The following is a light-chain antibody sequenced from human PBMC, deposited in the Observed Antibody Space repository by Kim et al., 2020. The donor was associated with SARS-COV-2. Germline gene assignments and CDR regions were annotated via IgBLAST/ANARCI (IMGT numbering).Light chain of an antibody. Sequence: DTQLTQSPSSLSASVGDRVTITCQASQDIRKSLNWFQQKPGKAPKLLIHDASDLEIGVPSRFSGSGSETDFTFTISSLRPEDDAVYYCHQYNYLPLTFGGGTKVDIK. J-gene: IGKJ4*01. CDR1: QDIRKS. CDR2: DAS. CDR3: HQYNYLPLT. V-gene: IGKV1-33*01.